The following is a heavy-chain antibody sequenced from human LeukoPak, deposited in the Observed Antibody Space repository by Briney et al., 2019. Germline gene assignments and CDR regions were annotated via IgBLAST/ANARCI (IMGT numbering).Heavy chain of an antibody. D-gene: IGHD3-3*01. V-gene: IGHV3-21*01. CDR1: GFTFSSYS. Sequence: GGSLRLSCAASGFTFSSYSMNWVRQAPGKGLEWVSSISSSSSYIYYADSVKGRFTISRDNAKNSLYLQMNSLRAEDTAVYYCAREAYDFWSGYYYGPYNYYGMDVWGQGTTVTVSS. CDR3: AREAYDFWSGYYYGPYNYYGMDV. CDR2: ISSSSSYI. J-gene: IGHJ6*02.